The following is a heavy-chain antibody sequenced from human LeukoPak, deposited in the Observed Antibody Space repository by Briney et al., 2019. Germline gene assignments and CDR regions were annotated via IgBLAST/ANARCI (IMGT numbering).Heavy chain of an antibody. CDR1: GFTFSDYY. J-gene: IGHJ4*02. Sequence: GGSLRLSCVAYGFTFSDYYMNWVRQAPGKGLEWVSSISSSSSYIYYADSVKGRFTISRDNAKNSLCLQMNSLRAEDTAVYYCARHVVAVGFDYWGQGTLVTVSS. CDR3: ARHVVAVGFDY. CDR2: ISSSSSYI. V-gene: IGHV3-21*01. D-gene: IGHD3-22*01.